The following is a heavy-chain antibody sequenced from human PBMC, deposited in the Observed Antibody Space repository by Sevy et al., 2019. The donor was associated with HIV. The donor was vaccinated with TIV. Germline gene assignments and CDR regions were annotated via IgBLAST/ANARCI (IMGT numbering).Heavy chain of an antibody. D-gene: IGHD7-27*01. CDR2: IGGSGDST. Sequence: GGSLRLSCAASGFTFSSHAMSWVRQAPGKGLEWVSGIGGSGDSTFYVDSVKGRFTVSRDNSQSSLYLEMNSLRVEETALYFDAKATDSLGILSDLGQGTRVTVSS. CDR3: AKATDSLGILSD. V-gene: IGHV3-23*01. J-gene: IGHJ4*02. CDR1: GFTFSSHA.